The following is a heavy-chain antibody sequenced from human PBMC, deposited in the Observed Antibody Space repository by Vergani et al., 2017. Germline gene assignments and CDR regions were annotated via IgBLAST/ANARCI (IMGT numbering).Heavy chain of an antibody. V-gene: IGHV4-34*01. Sequence: QVQLQQWGAGLLKPSETLSLTCAVYGGSFSGYYWSWIRQPPGKGLEWIGEINHSGSTNYNPSLKSRVTISVDTSKNQFSLKLSSVTAADTAVYYCAGERPGGGAAAGTEGFFDYWGQGTLVTVSS. J-gene: IGHJ4*02. CDR3: AGERPGGGAAAGTEGFFDY. CDR1: GGSFSGYY. D-gene: IGHD6-13*01. CDR2: INHSGST.